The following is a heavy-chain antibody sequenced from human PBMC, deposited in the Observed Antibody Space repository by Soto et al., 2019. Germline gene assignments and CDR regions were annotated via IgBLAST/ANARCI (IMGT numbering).Heavy chain of an antibody. CDR3: AKNDYGEDYYYYYMDV. J-gene: IGHJ6*03. CDR1: GFTFSSYA. Sequence: PGGSLRLSCAAAGFTFSSYAMSWVRQAPGKGLEWVSAISGSGGSTYYADSVKGRFTISRDNSKNTLYLQMNSLRAEDTAVYYCAKNDYGEDYYYYYMDVWGKGTTVTVSS. D-gene: IGHD4-17*01. CDR2: ISGSGGST. V-gene: IGHV3-23*01.